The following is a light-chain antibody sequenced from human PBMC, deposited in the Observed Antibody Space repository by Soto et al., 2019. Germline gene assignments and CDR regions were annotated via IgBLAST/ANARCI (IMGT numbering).Light chain of an antibody. V-gene: IGLV8-61*01. J-gene: IGLJ3*02. CDR1: SGSVSTTYY. CDR2: STN. CDR3: VLYMGSGIWV. Sequence: QAVVTQEPSFSVSPGGTVTLTCGLSSGSVSTTYYPSWYQQTPGQAPRTLIYSTNTRSSGVPDRFSGSILGNKAALTITGDQADDESDYYCVLYMGSGIWVFGGWTKLTVL.